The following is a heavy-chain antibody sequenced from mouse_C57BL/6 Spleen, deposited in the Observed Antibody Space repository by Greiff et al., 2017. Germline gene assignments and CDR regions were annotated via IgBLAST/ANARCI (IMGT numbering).Heavy chain of an antibody. CDR1: GYTFTSYT. D-gene: IGHD2-2*01. Sequence: QVQLKESGAELARPGASVKMSCKASGYTFTSYTMHWVKQRPGQGLEWIGYINPSSGYTKYNQKFKDKATLTADKSSSTAYMQLSSLTSEDSAVYYCARSNGYDVYYFDYWGQGTTLTVSS. CDR3: ARSNGYDVYYFDY. V-gene: IGHV1-4*01. CDR2: INPSSGYT. J-gene: IGHJ2*01.